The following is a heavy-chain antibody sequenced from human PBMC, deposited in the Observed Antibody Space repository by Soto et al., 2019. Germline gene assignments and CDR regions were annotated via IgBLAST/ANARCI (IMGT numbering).Heavy chain of an antibody. J-gene: IGHJ5*01. CDR3: ATDDYGAFAF. D-gene: IGHD4-17*01. CDR2: IDPRSGVT. CDR1: GYTFTAYY. Sequence: ASVKVSCKPYGYTFTAYYIHWMRQVPGQGLECLGWIDPRSGVTNYAQKFQGRVIMTRDMSIKTVYMELSWLTSDDTAVYCCATDDYGAFAFWGQ. V-gene: IGHV1-2*02.